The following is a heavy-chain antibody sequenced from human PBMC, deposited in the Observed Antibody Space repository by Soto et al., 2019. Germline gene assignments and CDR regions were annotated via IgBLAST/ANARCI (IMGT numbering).Heavy chain of an antibody. D-gene: IGHD3-16*01. CDR1: GFTFSSYG. Sequence: GGSLRLSCAASGFTFSSYGMHWVRQAPGKGLEWVAVISYDGSNKYYADSVKGRFTISRDNSKNTLYLQMNSLRAEDTAVYYCAKVEGGGWDRPYIGFLDYWGQGTLVTVSS. V-gene: IGHV3-30*18. CDR2: ISYDGSNK. J-gene: IGHJ4*02. CDR3: AKVEGGGWDRPYIGFLDY.